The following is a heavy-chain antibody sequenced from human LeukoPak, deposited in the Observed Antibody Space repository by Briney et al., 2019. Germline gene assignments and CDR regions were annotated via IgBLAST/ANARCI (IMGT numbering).Heavy chain of an antibody. CDR2: INPNSGGT. D-gene: IGHD3-22*01. J-gene: IGHJ5*02. Sequence: GASVKVSCKASGYTFTGYYMHWVRQAPGQGLEWMGWINPNSGGTNYAQKFQGRVTMTRDTSISTAYMELSRLRSDDTAVYYCARVLGYYDSSGYFPPAEYNWFDPWGQGTLVTVSS. CDR1: GYTFTGYY. CDR3: ARVLGYYDSSGYFPPAEYNWFDP. V-gene: IGHV1-2*02.